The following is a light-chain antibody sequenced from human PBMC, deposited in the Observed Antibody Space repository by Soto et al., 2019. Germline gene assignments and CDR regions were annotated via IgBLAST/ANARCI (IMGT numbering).Light chain of an antibody. V-gene: IGKV1-9*01. CDR2: AAS. CDR1: QGISTS. Sequence: IQLTQSPSSLSASVGDRVTITCRASQGISTSLAWYQQNPGKAPKLLIYAASTLPSGVPSTFSGSGSGIDFTLTSSSLQPEDFATYYSQQLNSYPFTFGGGTKVEI. CDR3: QQLNSYPFT. J-gene: IGKJ4*01.